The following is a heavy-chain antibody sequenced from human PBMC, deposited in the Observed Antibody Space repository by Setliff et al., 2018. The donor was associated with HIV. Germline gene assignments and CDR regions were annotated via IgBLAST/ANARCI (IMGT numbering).Heavy chain of an antibody. V-gene: IGHV3-23*01. CDR1: GFMFSNYA. D-gene: IGHD6-13*01. Sequence: PGGSLRLSCAASGFMFSNYAMTWVRQAPGKGLEWVSSISGTAYNTYYADSVKGRSTISRDNSKNPLYLQIDNLGAEDTGIYYCAKDRGAAAGNGGYFDYWGQGTLVTVSS. CDR2: ISGTAYNT. CDR3: AKDRGAAAGNGGYFDY. J-gene: IGHJ4*02.